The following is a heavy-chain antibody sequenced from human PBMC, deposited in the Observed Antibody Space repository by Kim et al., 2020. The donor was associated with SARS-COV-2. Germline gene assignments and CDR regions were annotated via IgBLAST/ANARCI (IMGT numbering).Heavy chain of an antibody. CDR3: ARLVTVRVVPGWFDP. CDR2: IYYSGST. CDR1: GGSISSYY. J-gene: IGHJ5*02. V-gene: IGHV4-59*08. Sequence: SETLSLTCTVSGGSISSYYWSWIRQPPGKGLEWIGYIYYSGSTNYNPSLKSRVTISVDTSKNQFSLKLSSVTAADTAVYYCARLVTVRVVPGWFDPWGQG. D-gene: IGHD3-10*01.